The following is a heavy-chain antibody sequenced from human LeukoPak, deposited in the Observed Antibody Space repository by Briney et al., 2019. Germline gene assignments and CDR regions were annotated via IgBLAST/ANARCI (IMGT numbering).Heavy chain of an antibody. Sequence: SETLSLTCTVSGGSISSYYWSWIRQPPGMGLEWIGYIYYSGTTNYNPSLKSRVTMSVDTSKNQFSLKLTSVTAADTAVYYCAVLISGGPSHWFDPWGQGTLVTVSS. D-gene: IGHD3-10*01. CDR2: IYYSGTT. CDR1: GGSISSYY. V-gene: IGHV4-59*12. J-gene: IGHJ5*02. CDR3: AVLISGGPSHWFDP.